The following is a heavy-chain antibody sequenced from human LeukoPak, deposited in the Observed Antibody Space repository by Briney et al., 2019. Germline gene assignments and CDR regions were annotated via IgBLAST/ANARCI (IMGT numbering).Heavy chain of an antibody. CDR3: ARDSANYHFAY. D-gene: IGHD4/OR15-4a*01. J-gene: IGHJ4*02. V-gene: IGHV3-30-3*01. CDR1: GFTFSSYA. Sequence: GGSLRLSCAASGFTFSSYAMHWVRQAPGKGLEWVAVISYDGSNKYYADSVKGRFTISRDNSKNTLYLQMNSLRAGDTAVYYCARDSANYHFAYWGQGALVTVSS. CDR2: ISYDGSNK.